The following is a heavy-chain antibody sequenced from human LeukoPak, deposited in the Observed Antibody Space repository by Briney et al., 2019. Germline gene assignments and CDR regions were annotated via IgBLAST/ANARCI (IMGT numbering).Heavy chain of an antibody. Sequence: ETLPLTCAVYGGSFSGYYWSWIRQPPGKGLEWIGEINHSGSTNYNPSLKSRVTISVDTSKNQFSLKLSSVTAADTAVYYCARAGWAIVATSFDYWGQGTLVTVSS. CDR1: GGSFSGYY. CDR2: INHSGST. CDR3: ARAGWAIVATSFDY. V-gene: IGHV4-34*01. J-gene: IGHJ4*02. D-gene: IGHD5-12*01.